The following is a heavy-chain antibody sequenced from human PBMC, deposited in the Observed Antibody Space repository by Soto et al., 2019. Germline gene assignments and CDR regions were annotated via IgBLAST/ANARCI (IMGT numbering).Heavy chain of an antibody. D-gene: IGHD5-18*01. V-gene: IGHV4-59*08. CDR3: ARHRYSYGVYYFDY. Sequence: QVQLQESGPGLVKPSETLSLTCIVSGGSISNYYWSWIRQPPGKGLEWIGYIYYSGSTNYNPSLTSRDTISVHTSKNQFSLKLSSVTAADTAVYYCARHRYSYGVYYFDYWGQGTLVTVSS. CDR1: GGSISNYY. J-gene: IGHJ4*02. CDR2: IYYSGST.